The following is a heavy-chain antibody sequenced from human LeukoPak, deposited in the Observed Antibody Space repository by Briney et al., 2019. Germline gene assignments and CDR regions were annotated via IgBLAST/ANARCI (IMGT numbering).Heavy chain of an antibody. V-gene: IGHV3-30*02. CDR1: GFSFSSYG. CDR3: ARILDSAWGELGY. J-gene: IGHJ4*02. CDR2: IRSDGSNK. Sequence: SGGSLRLSCAGSGFSFSSYGMHWVRQAPGKGLEWMAFIRSDGSNKYYADSVKGRFTISRDNSKNTLYPQMNSLRAEDTAVYYCARILDSAWGELGYWGQGTLVTVSS. D-gene: IGHD6-19*01.